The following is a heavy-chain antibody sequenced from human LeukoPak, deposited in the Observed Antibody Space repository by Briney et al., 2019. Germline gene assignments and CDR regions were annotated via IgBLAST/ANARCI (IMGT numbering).Heavy chain of an antibody. CDR2: ISGDGGST. Sequence: PGVSLRLSCAASGFTFDDYAMHWVRQAPGKGLEWVSLISGDGGSTYYADSVKGRFTISRDNSKNSLYLQMNSLRTEDTALYYCVKAFPQWELLHWGQGTLVTVSS. J-gene: IGHJ4*02. V-gene: IGHV3-43*02. CDR3: VKAFPQWELLH. D-gene: IGHD1-26*01. CDR1: GFTFDDYA.